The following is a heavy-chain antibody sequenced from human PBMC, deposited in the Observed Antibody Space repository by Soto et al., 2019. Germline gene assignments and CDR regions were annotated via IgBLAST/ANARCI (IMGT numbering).Heavy chain of an antibody. CDR1: GFTFSSYS. V-gene: IGHV3-48*02. D-gene: IGHD2-2*01. J-gene: IGHJ5*02. Sequence: PGGSLRLSCAASGFTFSSYSMNWVRQAPGKGLEWVSYISSSSSTIYYADSVKGRFTISRDNAKNSLYLQMNSLRDEDTAVYYCAREAGYCISTSCPPGWFDPWGQGTLVTVSS. CDR3: AREAGYCISTSCPPGWFDP. CDR2: ISSSSSTI.